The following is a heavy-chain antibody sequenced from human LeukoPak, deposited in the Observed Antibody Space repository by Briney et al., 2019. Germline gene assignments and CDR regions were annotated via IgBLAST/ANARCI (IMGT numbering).Heavy chain of an antibody. Sequence: GGSLRLSCAASGFTFSSYAMHWVRQAPGKGLEYVSDISSNGGITYYANSVEGRFTISRDNSKNTLYLQMGSLRAEDMAVYYCARDQLVLSYYYGMDVWGQGTTVTVSS. D-gene: IGHD6-13*01. CDR3: ARDQLVLSYYYGMDV. CDR2: ISSNGGIT. V-gene: IGHV3-64*01. CDR1: GFTFSSYA. J-gene: IGHJ6*02.